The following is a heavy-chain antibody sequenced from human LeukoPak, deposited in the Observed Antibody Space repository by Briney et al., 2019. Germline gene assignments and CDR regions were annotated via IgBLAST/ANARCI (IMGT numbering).Heavy chain of an antibody. V-gene: IGHV4-38-2*02. CDR2: IYHSGST. CDR3: AREGIVGATKAFDI. CDR1: GYSISSGYY. Sequence: TSETLSLTCTVSGYSISSGYYWGWIRQPPGKGLEWIGSIYHSGSTYYNPSLKSRVTISVDTSKNQFSLKLSSVTAADTAVYYCAREGIVGATKAFDIWGQGTMVTVSS. D-gene: IGHD1-26*01. J-gene: IGHJ3*02.